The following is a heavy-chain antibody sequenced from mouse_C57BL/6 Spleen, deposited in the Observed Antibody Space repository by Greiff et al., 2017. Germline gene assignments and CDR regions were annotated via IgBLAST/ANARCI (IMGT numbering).Heavy chain of an antibody. CDR2: ISYDGSN. D-gene: IGHD2-4*01. CDR1: GYSITSGYY. J-gene: IGHJ1*03. Sequence: DVKLVESGPGLVKPSQSLSLTCSVTGYSITSGYYWNWIRQFPGNKLEWMGYISYDGSNNYNPSLKNRISITRDTSKNQFFLKLNSVTTEDTATYYCAREGYYDYDGWYFDVWGTGTTVTVSS. V-gene: IGHV3-6*01. CDR3: AREGYYDYDGWYFDV.